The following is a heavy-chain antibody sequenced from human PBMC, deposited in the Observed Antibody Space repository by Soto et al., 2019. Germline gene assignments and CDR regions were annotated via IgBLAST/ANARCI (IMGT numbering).Heavy chain of an antibody. CDR3: ARDSGSYFDSPHPFDY. D-gene: IGHD3-9*01. J-gene: IGHJ4*02. CDR1: GGTFSSYA. Sequence: ASVKVSSKASGGTFSSYAISWVRQAPGQGLEWMGGIIPIFGTANYAQKFQGRVTITADESTSTAYMELSSLRSEDTAVYYCARDSGSYFDSPHPFDYWGQGTLVTVSS. CDR2: IIPIFGTA. V-gene: IGHV1-69*13.